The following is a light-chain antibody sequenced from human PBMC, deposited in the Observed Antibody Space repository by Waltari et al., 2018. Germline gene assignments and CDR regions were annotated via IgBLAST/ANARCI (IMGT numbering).Light chain of an antibody. J-gene: IGLJ2*01. CDR1: RLACQF. V-gene: IGLV3-1*01. Sequence: YELTKPPSVSVSLGQPAPINSSGYRLACQFFCWYQRKPGQSPVVVIYENDQRPSGVPERFSGSNSGDTATLTISGTQAMDEADYYGQTWDSTTTWIFGGGTKLTVL. CDR2: END. CDR3: QTWDSTTTWI.